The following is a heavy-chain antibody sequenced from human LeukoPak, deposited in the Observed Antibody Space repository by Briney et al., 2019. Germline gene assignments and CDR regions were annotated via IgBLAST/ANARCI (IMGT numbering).Heavy chain of an antibody. D-gene: IGHD3-16*01. CDR1: GFTFSSYG. V-gene: IGHV3-30*18. CDR3: AKMIPDNYYYYGMDV. J-gene: IGHJ6*02. CDR2: ISYDGSNK. Sequence: AGRSLRLSCAASGFTFSSYGMHWVRQAPGKGLEWVAVISYDGSNKYYADSVKGRFTISRDNSKNTLYLQVNSLRAEDTAVYYCAKMIPDNYYYYGMDVWGQGTTVTVSS.